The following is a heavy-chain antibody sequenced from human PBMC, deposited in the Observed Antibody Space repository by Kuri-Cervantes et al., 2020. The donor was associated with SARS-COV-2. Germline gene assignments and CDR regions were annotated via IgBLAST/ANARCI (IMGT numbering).Heavy chain of an antibody. V-gene: IGHV3-53*01. CDR1: GITVSSNN. CDR3: ARVVRTVGNAFVDY. CDR2: IYSGGST. J-gene: IGHJ4*02. Sequence: GESLKICWAASGITVSSNNISWVRQAPGKRLELVSVIYSGGSTYYADTVKGRFTISRDNSKNTLYLQMNSLRAEDAAVYYCARVVRTVGNAFVDYWGQGTLVTVSS. D-gene: IGHD3-10*01.